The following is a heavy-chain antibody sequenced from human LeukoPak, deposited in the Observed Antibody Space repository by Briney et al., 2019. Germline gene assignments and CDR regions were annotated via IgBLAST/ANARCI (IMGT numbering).Heavy chain of an antibody. CDR1: GFTFSSYS. J-gene: IGHJ4*02. D-gene: IGHD3-10*01. CDR2: ISSSSSTI. V-gene: IGHV3-48*01. CDR3: ARFTPPSRLPIGLNNSGSFDY. Sequence: PGGSLRLSCAASGFTFSSYSMNWVRQAPGKGLEWDSYISSSSSTIYYADSVKGRFTISRDNAKNSLYLQMNSLRAEDTAVYHCARFTPPSRLPIGLNNSGSFDYWGQGTLVTVSS.